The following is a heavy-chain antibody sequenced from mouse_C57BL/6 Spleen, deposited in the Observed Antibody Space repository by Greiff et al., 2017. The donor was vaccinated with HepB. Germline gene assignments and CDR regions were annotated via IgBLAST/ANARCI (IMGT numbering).Heavy chain of an antibody. V-gene: IGHV5-17*01. CDR2: ISSGSSTI. Sequence: EVMLVESGGGLVKPGGCLKLSCAASGFTFSDYGMHWVRQAPEKGLEWVAYISSGSSTIYYADTVKGRFTISRDNAKNTLFLQMTSLRSEDTAMYYCARGYSNYRYYYAMDYWGQGTSVTVSS. CDR1: GFTFSDYG. CDR3: ARGYSNYRYYYAMDY. D-gene: IGHD2-5*01. J-gene: IGHJ4*01.